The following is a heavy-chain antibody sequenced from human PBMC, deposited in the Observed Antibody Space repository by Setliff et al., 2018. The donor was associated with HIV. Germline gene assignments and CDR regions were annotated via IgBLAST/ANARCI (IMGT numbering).Heavy chain of an antibody. CDR2: VYTSGST. V-gene: IGHV4-4*07. Sequence: SETLSLTCSVSGGSMSTYYWSWIRQPAGKRLEWIGRVYTSGSTIYNPSLRSRVTMSVDTSKSQFSLKLNSVAAADTAVYYCARVFPPIRGAPFGTPPGAFDVWGQGTMVTVSS. CDR3: ARVFPPIRGAPFGTPPGAFDV. CDR1: GGSMSTYY. J-gene: IGHJ3*01. D-gene: IGHD2-15*01.